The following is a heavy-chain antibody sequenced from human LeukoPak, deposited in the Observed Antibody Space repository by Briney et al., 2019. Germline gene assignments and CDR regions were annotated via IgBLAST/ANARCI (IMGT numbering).Heavy chain of an antibody. CDR1: GFTFDDYA. CDR3: ARHAVAGTPDAFDI. CDR2: ISWNSGSI. J-gene: IGHJ3*02. V-gene: IGHV3-9*01. D-gene: IGHD6-19*01. Sequence: GGSLRLSCAASGFTFDDYAMHWVRQAPGKGLEWVSGISWNSGSIGYADSVEGRFTISRDNAKNSLYLQMNSLRAEDTALYYCARHAVAGTPDAFDIWGQGTMVTVSS.